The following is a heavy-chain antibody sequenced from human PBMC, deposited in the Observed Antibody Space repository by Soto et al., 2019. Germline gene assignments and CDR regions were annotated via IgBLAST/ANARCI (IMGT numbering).Heavy chain of an antibody. V-gene: IGHV3-21*04. CDR3: AKKDDSSGYYYGGFDY. CDR2: ISSSSSYI. D-gene: IGHD3-22*01. CDR1: GFTFSSYS. J-gene: IGHJ4*02. Sequence: PGGSLRLSCAASGFTFSSYSMNWVRQAPGKGLEWVSSISSSSSYIYYADSVKGRFTISRDNSKNTLYLQMNSLRAEDTAVYYCAKKDDSSGYYYGGFDYWGQGTLVTVSS.